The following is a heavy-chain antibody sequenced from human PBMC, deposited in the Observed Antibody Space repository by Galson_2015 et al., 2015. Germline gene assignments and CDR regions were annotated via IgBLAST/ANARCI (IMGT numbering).Heavy chain of an antibody. CDR1: GYTLTELS. CDR2: FDPEDGET. Sequence: SVKVSCKVSGYTLTELSMHWVRQAPGKGLEWMGGFDPEDGETIYAQRFQGRVTMTEDTSTDTAYMELSSLRSEDTAVYYCATWTTVAGGAFDIWGQGTMVTVSS. CDR3: ATWTTVAGGAFDI. D-gene: IGHD6-19*01. J-gene: IGHJ3*02. V-gene: IGHV1-24*01.